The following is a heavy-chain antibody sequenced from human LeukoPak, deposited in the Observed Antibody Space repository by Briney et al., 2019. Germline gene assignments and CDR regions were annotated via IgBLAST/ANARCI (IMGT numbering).Heavy chain of an antibody. V-gene: IGHV4-34*01. J-gene: IGHJ4*02. CDR1: GGSFSGYY. CDR2: INHSEST. D-gene: IGHD4-23*01. CDR3: AALRGYCLDY. Sequence: SETLSLTCAVYGGSFSGYYWSWIRQPPGKGLERIGEINHSESTNYNPSLKSRVTISVDTSKNQFSLKLSSVTAADTAVYYCAALRGYCLDYWGQGTLVTVSS.